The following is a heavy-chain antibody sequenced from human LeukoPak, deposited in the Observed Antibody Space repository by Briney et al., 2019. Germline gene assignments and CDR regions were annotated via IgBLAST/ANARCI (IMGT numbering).Heavy chain of an antibody. CDR1: GGTFSSYA. CDR2: IIPILGIA. Sequence: ASVKVSCKASGGTFSSYAISWVRQAPGQGLEWMGRIIPILGIANYAQKFQGRVTITADKSTSTAYMELSSLRSEDTAVYYCARDSSSRYYYDSSGYYGYWGQGTLVTVSS. V-gene: IGHV1-69*04. D-gene: IGHD3-22*01. CDR3: ARDSSSRYYYDSSGYYGY. J-gene: IGHJ4*02.